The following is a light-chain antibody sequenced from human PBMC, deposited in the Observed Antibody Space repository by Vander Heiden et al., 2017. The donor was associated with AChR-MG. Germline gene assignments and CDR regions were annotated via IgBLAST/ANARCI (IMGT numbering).Light chain of an antibody. CDR3: QQRRNWPEYT. Sequence: EIVLTQSPATLSLSPGERATLSCRASQSVSSYLAWYQQKPGQAPRLLIYDASNRATGIPPRFSGSGSGTDFTLTISSLEPEDFAVYYCQQRRNWPEYTFGHGTKVDI. V-gene: IGKV3-11*01. CDR2: DAS. J-gene: IGKJ3*01. CDR1: QSVSSY.